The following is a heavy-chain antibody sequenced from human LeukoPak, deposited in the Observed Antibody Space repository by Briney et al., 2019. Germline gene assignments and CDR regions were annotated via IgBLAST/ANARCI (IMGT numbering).Heavy chain of an antibody. CDR2: ISSDPNYI. V-gene: IGHV3-21*01. D-gene: IGHD4-17*01. Sequence: GGSLRLSCAASGFTLGDYSMNWIRQAPGKGLEWVSTISSDPNYIYYGASVKGRFTISRDNAENSLFLQMSSLRAEDTAVYYCARDLRYGVVLETDDRGNYWGQGTLVVVSS. CDR3: ARDLRYGVVLETDDRGNY. CDR1: GFTLGDYS. J-gene: IGHJ4*02.